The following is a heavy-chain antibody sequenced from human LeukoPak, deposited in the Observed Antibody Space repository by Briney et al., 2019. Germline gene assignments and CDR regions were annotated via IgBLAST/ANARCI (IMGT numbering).Heavy chain of an antibody. CDR2: INHSGST. Sequence: KPSETLSLTCAVYGGSFSGYYWSWIRQPPGKGLEWIGEINHSGSTNYNPSLKSRVTISVDTSKNQFSLKLSSVTAADTAVYYCARVSIYDVLTGYYLGGATFDYWGQGTLVTVPS. CDR3: ARVSIYDVLTGYYLGGATFDY. V-gene: IGHV4-34*01. D-gene: IGHD3-9*01. CDR1: GGSFSGYY. J-gene: IGHJ4*02.